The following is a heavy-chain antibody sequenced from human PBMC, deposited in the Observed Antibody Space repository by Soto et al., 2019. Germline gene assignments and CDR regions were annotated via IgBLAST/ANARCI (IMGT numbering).Heavy chain of an antibody. CDR3: AKDQGSMIVVRYGMDV. V-gene: IGHV3-23*01. CDR1: GFTFSSYA. CDR2: ISGSGGST. Sequence: VGSLRLSCAASGFTFSSYAMSWVRQAPGKGLEWVSAISGSGGSTYYADSVKGRFTISRDNSKNTLYLQMNSLRAEDTAVYYCAKDQGSMIVVRYGMDVWGQGTTVTVSS. D-gene: IGHD3-22*01. J-gene: IGHJ6*02.